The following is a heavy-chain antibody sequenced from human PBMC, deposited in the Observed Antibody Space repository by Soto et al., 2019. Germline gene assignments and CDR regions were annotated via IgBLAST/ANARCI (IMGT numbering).Heavy chain of an antibody. CDR2: IRAYNGNT. CDR3: ARDLPTMDV. Sequence: QVQLVQSGAEVKKPGASVKVSCKASGYTFTSYGISWVRQAPGQGLEWMGWIRAYNGNTNYAQKLQGRVTMTTDTSTSTAYRELWSLRSDDAALYYGARDLPTMDVLGQGTTVTVSS. V-gene: IGHV1-18*01. CDR1: GYTFTSYG. J-gene: IGHJ6*02.